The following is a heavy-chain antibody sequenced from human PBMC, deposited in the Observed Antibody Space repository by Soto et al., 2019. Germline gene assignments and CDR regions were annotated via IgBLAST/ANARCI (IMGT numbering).Heavy chain of an antibody. Sequence: GGLRGAGAASGCTFSSYGMHWVRQAPGKGLEWVAGISYDGSNKYYADSVKGRFTISRDNSKNTLYLQMNSLRAEAAAVYYCAKPYADLHAFDIWGQGTMVTV. CDR3: AKPYADLHAFDI. CDR1: GCTFSSYG. V-gene: IGHV3-30*18. CDR2: ISYDGSNK. D-gene: IGHD2-2*01. J-gene: IGHJ3*02.